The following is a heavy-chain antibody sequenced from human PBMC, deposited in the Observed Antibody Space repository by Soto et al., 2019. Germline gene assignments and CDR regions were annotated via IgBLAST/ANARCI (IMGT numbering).Heavy chain of an antibody. D-gene: IGHD4-17*01. Sequence: GGSLRLSCAASGFTVSSNYMSWVRQAPGKGLEWVSVIYSGGSTYYADSVKGRFTISRDNSKNTLYLQMNSLRAEDTAVYYCAHYGDYPNGYFDYWGQGTLVTVSS. V-gene: IGHV3-66*01. CDR1: GFTVSSNY. J-gene: IGHJ4*02. CDR3: AHYGDYPNGYFDY. CDR2: IYSGGST.